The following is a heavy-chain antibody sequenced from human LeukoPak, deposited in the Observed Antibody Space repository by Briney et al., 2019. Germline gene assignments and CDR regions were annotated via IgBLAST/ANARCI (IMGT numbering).Heavy chain of an antibody. CDR2: IYYSGST. D-gene: IGHD1-20*01. Sequence: SETLSLTCTVSGGSISSSSYYWGWIRQPPGKGLEWIGSIYYSGSTYYNPSLKSRVTISVDTSKNQFSLKLSSVTAADTAVYYCASSYNWNDGVYAFDIWGQGTMVTVSS. J-gene: IGHJ3*02. V-gene: IGHV4-39*01. CDR3: ASSYNWNDGVYAFDI. CDR1: GGSISSSSYY.